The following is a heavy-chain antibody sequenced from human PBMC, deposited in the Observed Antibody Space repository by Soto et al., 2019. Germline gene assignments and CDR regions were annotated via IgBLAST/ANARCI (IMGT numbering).Heavy chain of an antibody. CDR2: LYYGRSA. J-gene: IGHJ4*02. Sequence: QVQLQESGPGLVKPSETLSLTCAVSGDSISSYYCMRIRQPPGKGLESIGYLYYGRSANYNPSLKSRVTLSVDTSPNQCSLTLSSMTAADTAVYYCALRSMAVVPEYWGQGTLVTVSS. CDR1: GDSISSYY. D-gene: IGHD3-22*01. V-gene: IGHV4-59*01. CDR3: ALRSMAVVPEY.